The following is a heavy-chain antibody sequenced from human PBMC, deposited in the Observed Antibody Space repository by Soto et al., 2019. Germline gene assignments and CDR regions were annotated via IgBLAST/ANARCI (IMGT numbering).Heavy chain of an antibody. Sequence: GESLKISCKGSGYSFTSYWIGWVRQMPGKGLEWMGIIYPGDSDTRYSPSFQGQVTISADQSISTPYPQWSSLKASDTAMYYCARPPPLLQYFDWLYPPWGVFDPWGQGTLVTVSS. D-gene: IGHD3-9*01. CDR2: IYPGDSDT. CDR1: GYSFTSYW. V-gene: IGHV5-51*01. J-gene: IGHJ5*02. CDR3: ARPPPLLQYFDWLYPPWGVFDP.